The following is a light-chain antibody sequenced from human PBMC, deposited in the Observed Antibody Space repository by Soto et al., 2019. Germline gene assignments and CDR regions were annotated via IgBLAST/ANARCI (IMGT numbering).Light chain of an antibody. V-gene: IGLV2-8*01. CDR2: EVN. CDR1: SSDVGGYNY. Sequence: QSALTQPPSASGSPGQSVTISCTGTSSDVGGYNYVSWYQQHPGKVPKLMVYEVNKRPSRVPDRFSGSKSGNTASLTVSGLQAEDEADYYCTSYAGGNNVFGTGTKLTVL. J-gene: IGLJ1*01. CDR3: TSYAGGNNV.